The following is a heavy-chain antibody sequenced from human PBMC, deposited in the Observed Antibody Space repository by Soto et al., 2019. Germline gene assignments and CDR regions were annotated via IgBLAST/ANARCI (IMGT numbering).Heavy chain of an antibody. CDR1: GLLFSNYK. CDR3: ARDTNVLHY. J-gene: IGHJ4*02. CDR2: INTDGSIT. Sequence: EVQLVESGGGLVQPGGSLRLSCAASGLLFSNYKMHWVRQAPGKGLVWVSRINTDGSITDYADSVKGRFTVSRDNAKNKMYLQMNSLTADDTAVYYCARDTNVLHYWGQGTLVTASS. D-gene: IGHD2-2*01. V-gene: IGHV3-74*01.